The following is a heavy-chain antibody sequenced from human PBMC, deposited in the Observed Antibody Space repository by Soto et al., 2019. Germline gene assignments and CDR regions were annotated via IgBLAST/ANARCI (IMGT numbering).Heavy chain of an antibody. CDR2: INPSGGST. V-gene: IGHV1-46*01. CDR1: GYTFTSYY. CDR3: ERDRHGGNSVIPLDY. J-gene: IGHJ4*02. Sequence: ASVKVSCKASGYTFTSYYMHWVRQAPGQGLEWMGIINPSGGSTSYAQKFQGRVTMTRDTSTSTVYMELSSLRSEDTAVYYCERDRHGGNSVIPLDYWGQGTLVTVS. D-gene: IGHD2-21*02.